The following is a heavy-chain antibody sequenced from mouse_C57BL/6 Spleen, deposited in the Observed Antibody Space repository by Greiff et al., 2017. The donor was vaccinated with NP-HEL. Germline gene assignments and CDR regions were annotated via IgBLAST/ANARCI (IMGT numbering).Heavy chain of an antibody. Sequence: VKLQQSDAELVQPGTSVKISCKVSGYTFTDNTIHWMKQRPEQGLEWIGYIYPRDGSTKYNEKFKGKATLTADKSSSTAYMQLNSLTSEGSAVYVCERAGVRYYFDYWGQGTTLTVSS. CDR3: ERAGVRYYFDY. V-gene: IGHV1-78*01. J-gene: IGHJ2*01. D-gene: IGHD2-14*01. CDR2: IYPRDGST. CDR1: GYTFTDNT.